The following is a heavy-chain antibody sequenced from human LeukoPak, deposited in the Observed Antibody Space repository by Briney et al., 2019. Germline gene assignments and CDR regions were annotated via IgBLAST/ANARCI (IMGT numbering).Heavy chain of an antibody. CDR2: INHSGST. D-gene: IGHD1-26*01. J-gene: IGHJ6*03. CDR3: ARECIVGATVYYYMGV. V-gene: IGHV4-34*01. Sequence: PSETLSLTCAVYGGSFSGYYWSWIRQPPGKGLEWIGEINHSGSTNYNPSLKSRVTISVDTSKNQFSLKLSSVTAADTAVYYCARECIVGATVYYYMGVWGKGTTVTVSS. CDR1: GGSFSGYY.